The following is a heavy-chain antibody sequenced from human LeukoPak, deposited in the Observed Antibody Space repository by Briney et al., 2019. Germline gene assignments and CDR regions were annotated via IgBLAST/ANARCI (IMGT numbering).Heavy chain of an antibody. D-gene: IGHD3-22*01. V-gene: IGHV3-9*01. CDR1: GFTFDDYA. CDR3: AKDRYYDSSPVPY. Sequence: GGSLRLSCAASGFTFDDYAMHWVRQAPGKGLEWVSGISWNSGSIGYADSVKGRFTISRDNAKNSLYLQMNSLRAEDTAIYYCAKDRYYDSSPVPYWGQGTLVTVSS. CDR2: ISWNSGSI. J-gene: IGHJ4*02.